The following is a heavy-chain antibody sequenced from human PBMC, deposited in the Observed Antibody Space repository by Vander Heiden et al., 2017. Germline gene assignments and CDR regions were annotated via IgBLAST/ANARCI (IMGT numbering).Heavy chain of an antibody. Sequence: QVHLVQSGAEVRKPGSSVRVSFKAPGDTFSKYAINWVRQAPGEGLEWMGGIISGAGIIKYAQKFQGRVTLTADESTSTAYMDLNSLRSEDTAVYYCARPVTYYDVWGGYSPFDYWGQGTQVTVSS. CDR1: GDTFSKYA. J-gene: IGHJ4*02. CDR3: ARPVTYYDVWGGYSPFDY. D-gene: IGHD3-3*01. CDR2: IISGAGII. V-gene: IGHV1-69*01.